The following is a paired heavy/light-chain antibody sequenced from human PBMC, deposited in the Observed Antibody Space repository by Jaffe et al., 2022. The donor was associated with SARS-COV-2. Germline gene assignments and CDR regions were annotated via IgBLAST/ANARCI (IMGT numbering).Heavy chain of an antibody. V-gene: IGHV7-4-1*02. CDR3: ARGYCSSTICHIFES. Sequence: QVQLVQSGSELKKPGASVKVSCKASGYTFTSYTLNWVRQAPGQGLEWMGWINTNTGNPTYAQGFTGRFVFSLDTSVSTAYLQISSLKAEDTAVYYCARGYCSSTICHIFESWGQGTLVTVSS. J-gene: IGHJ4*02. CDR1: GYTFTSYT. CDR2: INTNTGNP. D-gene: IGHD2-2*02.
Light chain of an antibody. CDR2: STN. Sequence: QTVVTQEPSFSVSPGGTVTLTCGLSSGSVSTSYYPSWYQQTPGQAPRTLIYSTNTRSSGVPDRFSGSILGNKAALTITGAQADDESDYYCIVYMGSGIWVFGGGTKLTVL. CDR1: SGSVSTSYY. V-gene: IGLV8-61*01. J-gene: IGLJ2*01. CDR3: IVYMGSGIWV.